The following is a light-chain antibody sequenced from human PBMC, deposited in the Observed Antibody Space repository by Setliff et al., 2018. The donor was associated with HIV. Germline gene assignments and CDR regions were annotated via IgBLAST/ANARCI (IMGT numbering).Light chain of an antibody. CDR3: QQYNNWPQT. V-gene: IGKV3-15*01. J-gene: IGKJ1*01. CDR1: QSVSSN. Sequence: ILMTQSPATLSVSPGERATLSCRASQSVSSNLAWYQQKPGQAPRLLIYGASTRATGIPARVSGSGSGTEFTLTISSLQSEDFAVYYCQQYNNWPQTVGQGTKVDIK. CDR2: GAS.